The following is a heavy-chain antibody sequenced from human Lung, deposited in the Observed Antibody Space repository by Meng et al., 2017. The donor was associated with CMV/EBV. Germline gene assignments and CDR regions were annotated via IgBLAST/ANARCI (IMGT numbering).Heavy chain of an antibody. CDR1: AGSLSGYY. CDR2: ITHSGST. Sequence: SXXLSSXFAVYAGSLSGYYWSWIRQPPGKGLEWIGEITHSGSTKYNPSLKSRVTISVDTSNNQFSLNVKSVTAADMGVYYCARGGREETYGPNFDSWDQGXLVTVSS. D-gene: IGHD3-10*01. CDR3: ARGGREETYGPNFDS. J-gene: IGHJ4*02. V-gene: IGHV4-34*01.